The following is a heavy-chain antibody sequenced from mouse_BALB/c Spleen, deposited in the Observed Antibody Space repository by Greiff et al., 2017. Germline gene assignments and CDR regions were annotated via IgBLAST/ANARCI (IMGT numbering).Heavy chain of an antibody. CDR1: GYAFSSYW. CDR3: ARKYGNYGFAY. J-gene: IGHJ3*01. D-gene: IGHD2-10*02. V-gene: IGHV1-80*01. CDR2: IYTGDGDT. Sequence: VPLQQSGAGLVRPGYSVRISCKASGYAFSSYWMNWVKQRPGQGLEGIGQIYTGDGDTNYNGKFKGKATLTADKSSSTAYMQLSSLTSEDSAVYFCARKYGNYGFAYWGQGTLVTVSA.